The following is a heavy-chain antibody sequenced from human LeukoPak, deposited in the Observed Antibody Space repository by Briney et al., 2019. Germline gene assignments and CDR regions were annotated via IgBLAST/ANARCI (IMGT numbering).Heavy chain of an antibody. V-gene: IGHV3-NL1*01. CDR1: GFTFNNYG. D-gene: IGHD1-26*01. J-gene: IGHJ3*02. Sequence: EPGGSLRLSCAMSGFTFNNYGMHWARQAPGKGLEWVSIIYSGGSTFYADSVKGRFTISRDNSKNTLYLQMNSLRAEDTAVYYCARGGSYLSAFDIWGQGTMVTVSS. CDR2: IYSGGST. CDR3: ARGGSYLSAFDI.